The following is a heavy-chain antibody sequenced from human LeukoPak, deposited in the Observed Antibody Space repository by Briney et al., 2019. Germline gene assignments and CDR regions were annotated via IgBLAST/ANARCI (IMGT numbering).Heavy chain of an antibody. V-gene: IGHV3-30*18. J-gene: IGHJ4*02. CDR2: ISYDGSNK. CDR1: GFTFSSYV. D-gene: IGHD3-10*01. Sequence: GGSLRLSCAASGFTFSSYVMHWVRQAPGKGLEWVAVISYDGSNKYYADSVKGRFTISRDNSKNTLYLQMNSLRAEDTAVYYCAKPYGSGSYYHRFDYWGQGTLVTVSS. CDR3: AKPYGSGSYYHRFDY.